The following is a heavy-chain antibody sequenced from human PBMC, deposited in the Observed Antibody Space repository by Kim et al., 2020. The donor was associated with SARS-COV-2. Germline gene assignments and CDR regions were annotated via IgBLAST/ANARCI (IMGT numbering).Heavy chain of an antibody. CDR3: ARADYGDSYYYYYGMDV. CDR2: IGTAGDT. Sequence: GGSLRLSCAASGFTFSSYDMHWFRQPTGKGLEWVSAIGTAGDTYYPGSVKGRFTISRENAKNSLYLQMNSLRAGDTAVYYCARADYGDSYYYYYGMDVWGQGTTVTVST. D-gene: IGHD4-17*01. V-gene: IGHV3-13*01. J-gene: IGHJ6*01. CDR1: GFTFSSYD.